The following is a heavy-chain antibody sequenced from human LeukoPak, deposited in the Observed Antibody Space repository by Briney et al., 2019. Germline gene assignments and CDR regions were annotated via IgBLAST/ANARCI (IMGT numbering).Heavy chain of an antibody. CDR1: GFTFSSYS. CDR3: ARTWDYVLMVYLAPGDAFDI. CDR2: ISGSGGST. J-gene: IGHJ3*02. V-gene: IGHV3-23*01. D-gene: IGHD2-8*01. Sequence: QAGGSLRLSCAASGFTFSSYSMSWVRQAPGKGLEWVSAISGSGGSTYYADSVKGRFTISRDNSKNTLYLQMNSLRSDDTAVYYCARTWDYVLMVYLAPGDAFDIWGQGTMVTVSS.